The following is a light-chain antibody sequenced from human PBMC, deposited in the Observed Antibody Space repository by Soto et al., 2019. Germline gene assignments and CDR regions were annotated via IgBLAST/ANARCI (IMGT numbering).Light chain of an antibody. CDR1: QSVNGNY. J-gene: IGKJ3*01. CDR3: QQYGRSPLT. Sequence: IVLTQSPGTLSLSPGERATLSCRASQSVNGNYLAWYQQTPGQAPRLLIYDASSRATGIPDRFSGSGSGTDFTLTINRLEPEDFAVYYCQQYGRSPLTFGPGTKVDIK. CDR2: DAS. V-gene: IGKV3-20*01.